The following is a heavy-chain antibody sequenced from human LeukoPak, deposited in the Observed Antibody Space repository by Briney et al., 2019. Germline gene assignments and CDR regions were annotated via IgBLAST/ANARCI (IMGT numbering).Heavy chain of an antibody. Sequence: PGGSLRLSCAASGFTVSSNYMSWVRQAPGKGLEWVSAVSGGGGTTYYADSVKGRFTISRDNSKNTLYLQLNSLRAEDTAVYFCAKDPKRWLQLEVFFEYYGMDVWGQGTTVTVSS. J-gene: IGHJ6*02. CDR3: AKDPKRWLQLEVFFEYYGMDV. CDR2: VSGGGGTT. CDR1: GFTVSSNY. V-gene: IGHV3-23*01. D-gene: IGHD5-24*01.